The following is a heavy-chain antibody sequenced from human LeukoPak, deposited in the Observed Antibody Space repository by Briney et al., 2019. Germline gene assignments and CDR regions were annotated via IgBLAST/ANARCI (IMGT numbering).Heavy chain of an antibody. J-gene: IGHJ4*02. Sequence: GGSLRLSCAASGLTVTNNYWHWVRQPPGKGPEWISILYSDGDTKYADSVKGRFTFSRDSSGNTLYLQMNGLRAEDTAVYYCTYGDYPLTYWGQGTLVSVSS. V-gene: IGHV3-66*01. CDR3: TYGDYPLTY. CDR2: LYSDGDT. CDR1: GLTVTNNY. D-gene: IGHD4-17*01.